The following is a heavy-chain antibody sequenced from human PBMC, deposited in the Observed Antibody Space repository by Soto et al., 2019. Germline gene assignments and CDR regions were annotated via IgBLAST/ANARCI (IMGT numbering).Heavy chain of an antibody. D-gene: IGHD3-16*02. CDR2: IIPIFGTA. CDR3: ARGYDYVWGSYRSHYYYYYCMDV. Sequence: QVQLVQSGAEVKKPGSSVKVSCKASGGTFSSYAISWVRQAPGQGLEWMGGIIPIFGTANYAQKFQGRVTITADESTSTAYMELSSLRSEDTAVYYCARGYDYVWGSYRSHYYYYYCMDVWGQGTTVTVSS. J-gene: IGHJ6*02. CDR1: GGTFSSYA. V-gene: IGHV1-69*01.